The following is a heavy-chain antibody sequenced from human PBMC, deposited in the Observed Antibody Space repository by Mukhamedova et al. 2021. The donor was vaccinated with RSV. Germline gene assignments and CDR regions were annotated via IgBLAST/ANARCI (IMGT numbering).Heavy chain of an antibody. D-gene: IGHD6-19*01. CDR3: ARGTIGQWLEL. V-gene: IGHV4-59*09. J-gene: IGHJ4*02. CDR2: IYYSGST. Sequence: EWIGYIYYSGSTNYNPSLKSRATISVDTSKNQFSLKLSSVTAADTAVHYCARGTIGQWLELCGQGTQVTVSS.